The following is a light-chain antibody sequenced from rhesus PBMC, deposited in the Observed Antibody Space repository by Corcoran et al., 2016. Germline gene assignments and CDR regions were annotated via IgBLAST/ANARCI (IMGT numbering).Light chain of an antibody. Sequence: DIVLTQTPLSLSVTLGEPASISCRSSQSLLYSDGKTYLYWYMQKPGQSPQLLIYLASHRASGVPDKFRGSGSGTDFTLKISRVEAEDVGIYYCMHALRAPLSFVGGTKVEIK. J-gene: IGKJ4*01. CDR2: LAS. CDR1: QSLLYSDGKTY. CDR3: MHALRAPLS. V-gene: IGKV2-82*02.